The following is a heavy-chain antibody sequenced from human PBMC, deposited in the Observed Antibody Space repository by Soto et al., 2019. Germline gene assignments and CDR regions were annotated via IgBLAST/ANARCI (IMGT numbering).Heavy chain of an antibody. V-gene: IGHV3-23*01. Sequence: EVQLLESGGGLVQPGGSLRLSCAASGFTFRNYAMSWVRQAPGKGLEWVSGISGSGGSTYYADSVKGRFTITRDESNNTLYLQTISRSAADTAVYYCANGPRMAARPGYYYYGMDVWGQGTTVTVS. D-gene: IGHD6-6*01. CDR3: ANGPRMAARPGYYYYGMDV. CDR1: GFTFRNYA. CDR2: ISGSGGST. J-gene: IGHJ6*02.